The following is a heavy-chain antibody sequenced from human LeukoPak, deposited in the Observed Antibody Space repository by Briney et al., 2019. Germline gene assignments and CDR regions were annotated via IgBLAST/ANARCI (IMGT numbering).Heavy chain of an antibody. Sequence: GGSLRLSCAASGFTFSNYGMHWVRQAPGKGLEWVVVISHDGSDINYADSVKGRFTISRDNSKNTLYLQMNSLRAEDTAVYYCAKDFMPPGSSSSTCGGDCYSDYWGQGTLVTVSS. D-gene: IGHD2-21*02. J-gene: IGHJ4*02. CDR3: AKDFMPPGSSSSTCGGDCYSDY. CDR2: ISHDGSDI. CDR1: GFTFSNYG. V-gene: IGHV3-30*18.